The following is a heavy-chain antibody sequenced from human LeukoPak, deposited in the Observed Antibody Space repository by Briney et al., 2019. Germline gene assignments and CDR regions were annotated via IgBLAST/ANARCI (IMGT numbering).Heavy chain of an antibody. CDR2: ISSSGNTI. CDR3: ARGKTNYYVD. V-gene: IGHV3-11*01. D-gene: IGHD1-26*01. J-gene: IGHJ4*02. CDR1: GFTFSENY. Sequence: PGGSLRLSCEVSGFTFSENYMSWIRQAPGKGLEWVSYISSSGNTIYYADSVKGRFTTSRDNARNTLYLQMNSLRAEDTAVYYCARGKTNYYVDWGQGTLVTVSS.